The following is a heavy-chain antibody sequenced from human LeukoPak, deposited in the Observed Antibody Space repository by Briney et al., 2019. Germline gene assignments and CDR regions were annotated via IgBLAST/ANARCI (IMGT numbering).Heavy chain of an antibody. CDR2: ISYDGINK. J-gene: IGHJ5*02. V-gene: IGHV3-30*04. Sequence: GRSLRLSCAASGFTFSNYAMHGVRQAPGKGLEWVAVISYDGINKYYADSVRGRFTISRDNSKNILYLQMNSLSADDTAVYYCARDPYSYSYEWGMSYNWFDPWGQGTLVTVSS. CDR3: ARDPYSYSYEWGMSYNWFDP. D-gene: IGHD5-18*01. CDR1: GFTFSNYA.